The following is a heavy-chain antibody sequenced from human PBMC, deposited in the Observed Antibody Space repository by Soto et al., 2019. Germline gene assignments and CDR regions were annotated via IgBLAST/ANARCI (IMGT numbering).Heavy chain of an antibody. Sequence: SETLSLTCAVSGGSISSGGYSWSWIRQPPGKGLEWIGYIYQSGSTYYNPSLKSRVTISVDRSKNQFSLKLSSVTAADTAVYYCARTKGAYRGDYFDYWGQGTLVTVSS. CDR3: ARTKGAYRGDYFDY. CDR1: GGSISSGGYS. J-gene: IGHJ4*02. D-gene: IGHD3-10*01. CDR2: IYQSGST. V-gene: IGHV4-30-2*01.